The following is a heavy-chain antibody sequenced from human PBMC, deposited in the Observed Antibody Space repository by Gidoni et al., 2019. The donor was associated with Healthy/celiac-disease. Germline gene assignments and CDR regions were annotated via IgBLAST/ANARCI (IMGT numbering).Heavy chain of an antibody. J-gene: IGHJ4*02. D-gene: IGHD2-8*01. Sequence: EVQRLESGGGLVQPGGSLRLSCAASGFTFSSSASRWVRQAPGKGLEWVSAISGSGGSKYYADSVKGRFTISRDNSKNTLYLQMNSLRAEDTAVYYCAKDCRGARGVCYPFDYWGQGTLVTVSS. V-gene: IGHV3-23*01. CDR2: ISGSGGSK. CDR1: GFTFSSSA. CDR3: AKDCRGARGVCYPFDY.